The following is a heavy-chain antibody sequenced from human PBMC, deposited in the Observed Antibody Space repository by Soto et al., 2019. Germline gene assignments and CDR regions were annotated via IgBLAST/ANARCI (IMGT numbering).Heavy chain of an antibody. CDR1: AGSITTSY. J-gene: IGHJ5*02. V-gene: IGHV4-59*01. Sequence: SETLSLTCTVSAGSITTSYWSWIWQPLGKALEWIGYISYRGSTNYNPSLKSRLTISIDTSKSQISLKLTSMTTADTAVYYCASSGIVGREVNTWFDPWGQGTLVTVSS. D-gene: IGHD3-22*01. CDR3: ASSGIVGREVNTWFDP. CDR2: ISYRGST.